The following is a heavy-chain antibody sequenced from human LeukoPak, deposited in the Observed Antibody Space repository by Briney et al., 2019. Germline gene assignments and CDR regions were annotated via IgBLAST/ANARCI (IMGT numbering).Heavy chain of an antibody. J-gene: IGHJ5*02. CDR3: ASGDSYGISWFDP. V-gene: IGHV1-46*01. CDR2: INPSGGST. Sequence: GASVKVSCKASGYTFTGYYMHWVRQAPGQGLEWMGIINPSGGSTSYAQKFQGRVTMTRDMSTSTVYMELSSLRSEDTAVYYCASGDSYGISWFDPWGQGTLVTVSS. CDR1: GYTFTGYY. D-gene: IGHD5-18*01.